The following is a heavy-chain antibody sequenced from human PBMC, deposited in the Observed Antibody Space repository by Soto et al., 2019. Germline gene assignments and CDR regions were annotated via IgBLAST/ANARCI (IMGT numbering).Heavy chain of an antibody. V-gene: IGHV4-39*01. D-gene: IGHD3-10*01. CDR1: GGSISSTNYY. J-gene: IGHJ5*02. Sequence: SETLSLTCTVSGGSISSTNYYWGCLRQPPGKGLEWIGSIYHSGITYYNPSLKSRVTLSVDTSTNQFSLKLSSVTAADTAVYYCARHLFDGSGSYYWFDPWGQGTLVTVSS. CDR2: IYHSGIT. CDR3: ARHLFDGSGSYYWFDP.